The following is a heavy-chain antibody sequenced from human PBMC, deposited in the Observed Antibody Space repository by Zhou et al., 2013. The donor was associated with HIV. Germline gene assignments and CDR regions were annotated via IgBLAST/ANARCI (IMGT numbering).Heavy chain of an antibody. J-gene: IGHJ4*02. CDR3: ARAGVAAGGEMFYFDY. Sequence: QVQLVQSGAEVKKPGASVKVSCKASGYTFSDHYIHWVRQAPGQGLEWMGGINPKNGDTDYGQKFQGRVTMTRDTSITTAYMELSRLSSDDTAVYYCARAGVAAGGEMFYFDYWGQGTLLTVSS. V-gene: IGHV1-2*02. CDR1: GYTFSDHY. CDR2: INPKNGDT. D-gene: IGHD6-13*01.